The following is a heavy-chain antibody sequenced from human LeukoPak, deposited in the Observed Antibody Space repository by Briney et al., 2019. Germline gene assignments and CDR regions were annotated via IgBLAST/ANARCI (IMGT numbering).Heavy chain of an antibody. Sequence: ASVKVSCKASGYTFTDYYMHWVRQAPGQGVEWMGWINPNDGDTNYAQKLQGRVTMTRDTSISTAHMEVSRLRSDDTAVYYCARANFLYCSSSTCLFDYWGQGTLVTVSS. CDR3: ARANFLYCSSSTCLFDY. CDR2: INPNDGDT. CDR1: GYTFTDYY. V-gene: IGHV1-2*02. J-gene: IGHJ4*02. D-gene: IGHD2-2*01.